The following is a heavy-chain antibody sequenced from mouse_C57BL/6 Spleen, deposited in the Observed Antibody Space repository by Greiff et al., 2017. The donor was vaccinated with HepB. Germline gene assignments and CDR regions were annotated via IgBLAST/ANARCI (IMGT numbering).Heavy chain of an antibody. V-gene: IGHV10-1*01. Sequence: DVKLVESGGGLVQPKGSLKLSCAASGFSFNTYAMNWVRQAPGKGLEWVARIRSKSNNYATYYADSVKDRFTISRDDSESMLYLQMNNVKTEDTAMYYCVRGGYSNYGIDAMDYWGQGTSVTVSS. J-gene: IGHJ4*01. CDR1: GFSFNTYA. D-gene: IGHD2-5*01. CDR3: VRGGYSNYGIDAMDY. CDR2: IRSKSNNYAT.